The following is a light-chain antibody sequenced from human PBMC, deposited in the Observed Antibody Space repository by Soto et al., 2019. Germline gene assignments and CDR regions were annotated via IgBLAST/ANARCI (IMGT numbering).Light chain of an antibody. Sequence: DIQTTQSPSMLSAYVGDRVTIACRASQSIRRWLAWYQQKPGKAPKLLIFDASTLESGVPSRFSGRGSETEFTLTISSLQPDDLATYYCQQYNSYSPATFGQGTKVAIK. CDR2: DAS. CDR3: QQYNSYSPAT. V-gene: IGKV1-5*01. J-gene: IGKJ1*01. CDR1: QSIRRW.